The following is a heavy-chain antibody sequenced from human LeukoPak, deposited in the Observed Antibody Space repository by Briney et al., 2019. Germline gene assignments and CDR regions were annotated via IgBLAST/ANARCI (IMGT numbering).Heavy chain of an antibody. Sequence: PSETLSLTCTVSGGSINSFCWSWVRQPPGKGLEWMGYIYTTGTTDYNPSLKSRVTISVDTSKNQFSLKLSSVTAADTAVYYCARYCSSTSCYLGSAWFDPWGQGTLVTVSS. J-gene: IGHJ5*02. CDR1: GGSINSFC. V-gene: IGHV4-4*08. CDR3: ARYCSSTSCYLGSAWFDP. D-gene: IGHD2-2*01. CDR2: IYTTGTT.